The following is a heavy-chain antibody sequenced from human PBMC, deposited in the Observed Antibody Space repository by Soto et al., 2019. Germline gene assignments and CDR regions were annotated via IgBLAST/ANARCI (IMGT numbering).Heavy chain of an antibody. CDR3: ARAIFGVVSPKPFDY. J-gene: IGHJ4*02. D-gene: IGHD3-3*01. CDR2: IIPILGIA. Sequence: SVKVSCKASGGTFSSYTISWVRQAPGQGLEWMGRIIPILGIANYAQKFQGRVTITADKSTSTAYMELSSLRSEDTAVYYCARAIFGVVSPKPFDYWGQGTLVTVSS. CDR1: GGTFSSYT. V-gene: IGHV1-69*02.